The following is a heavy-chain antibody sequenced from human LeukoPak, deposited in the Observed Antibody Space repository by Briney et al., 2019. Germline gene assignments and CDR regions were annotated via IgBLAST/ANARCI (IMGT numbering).Heavy chain of an antibody. J-gene: IGHJ5*02. Sequence: PGGSLRLSCAASGFTFSSYSMNWVRQAPGKGLEWVSYISSSSSTIYYADSVKGRFTISRDDSKNTLYLLMNSLRAEDTAVYYCAKDPASWGQGTLVTVSS. CDR2: ISSSSSTI. V-gene: IGHV3-48*01. CDR1: GFTFSSYS. CDR3: AKDPAS.